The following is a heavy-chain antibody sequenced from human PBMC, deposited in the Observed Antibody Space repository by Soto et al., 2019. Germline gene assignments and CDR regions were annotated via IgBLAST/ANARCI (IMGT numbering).Heavy chain of an antibody. CDR1: GGSISSYY. CDR2: IYYSGST. CDR3: AGDAMGYYDRSAWGYPVY. Sequence: SETLTLTCTVSGGSISSYYWSWIRQPPGKGLEWIGYIYYSGSTNYNPSLKSRVTISVDTSKNQFSLKLSSVTAADTAVYYCAGDAMGYYDRSAWGYPVYWGQGTLVTVS. V-gene: IGHV4-59*01. J-gene: IGHJ4*02. D-gene: IGHD3-22*01.